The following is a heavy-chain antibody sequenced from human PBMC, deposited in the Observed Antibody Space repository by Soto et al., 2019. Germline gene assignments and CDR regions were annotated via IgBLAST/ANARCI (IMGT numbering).Heavy chain of an antibody. CDR1: GGSISRYY. CDR3: AREAYRNYGYYYGMDV. Sequence: SETLSLTCTVSGGSISRYYWSWIRQPPGKGLEWIGYIYYSGSTNYNPSLKSRVTISVDTSKNQFSLKLSSVTAADTAVYYCAREAYRNYGYYYGMDVWGQGTTVTVSS. D-gene: IGHD4-4*01. J-gene: IGHJ6*02. CDR2: IYYSGST. V-gene: IGHV4-59*01.